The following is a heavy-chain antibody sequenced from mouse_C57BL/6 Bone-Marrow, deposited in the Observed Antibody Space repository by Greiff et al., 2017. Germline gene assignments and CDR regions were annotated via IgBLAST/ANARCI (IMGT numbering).Heavy chain of an antibody. V-gene: IGHV5-9-1*02. Sequence: EVQLVESGEGLVKPGGSLKLSCAASGFTFSSYAMSWVRQTPEKRLEWVAYISSGGDYIYYADTVKGRFTISRDNARNTLYLQMSSLKSEDTAMYYCTRPDSSGYWFAYWGQGTLVTVSA. D-gene: IGHD3-2*02. CDR2: ISSGGDYI. CDR3: TRPDSSGYWFAY. J-gene: IGHJ3*01. CDR1: GFTFSSYA.